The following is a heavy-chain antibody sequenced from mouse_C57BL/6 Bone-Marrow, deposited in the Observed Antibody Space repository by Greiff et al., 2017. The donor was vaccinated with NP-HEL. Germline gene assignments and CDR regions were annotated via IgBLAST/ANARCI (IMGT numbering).Heavy chain of an antibody. J-gene: IGHJ4*01. CDR1: GFTFSDYY. CDR3: ARRETRSDYYAMDY. Sequence: EVKLVESGGGLVQPGGSLKLSCAASGFTFSDYYMYWVRQTPEKRLEWVAYISNGGGSTYYPDTVKGRFTISRDNAKNTLYLQMSRLKSEDTAMYYCARRETRSDYYAMDYWGQGTSVTVSS. D-gene: IGHD1-1*01. CDR2: ISNGGGST. V-gene: IGHV5-12*01.